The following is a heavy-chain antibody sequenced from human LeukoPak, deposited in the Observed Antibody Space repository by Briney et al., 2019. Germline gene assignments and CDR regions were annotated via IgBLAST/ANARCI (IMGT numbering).Heavy chain of an antibody. CDR1: GGSMKAHY. Sequence: SETLSLTCTLPGGSMKAHYSNWIRRPPGEELWWVGYVHYSGSTNYNASLRSRVTISLDTANNQFSLNLNSVTAADTALYYCVRGAPYYYLDVWGEGTTVTVSS. V-gene: IGHV4-59*11. J-gene: IGHJ6*03. CDR2: VHYSGST. CDR3: VRGAPYYYLDV.